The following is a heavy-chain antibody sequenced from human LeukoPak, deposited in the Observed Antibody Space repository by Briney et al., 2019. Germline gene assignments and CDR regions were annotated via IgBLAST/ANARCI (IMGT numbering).Heavy chain of an antibody. Sequence: GGFLRLSCAASGFTFSSYSMNWVRQAPGKGLEWVSSISSSSSYIYYADSVKGRFTISRDNAKNSLYLQMNRLRAEDTAVYYCARDSTAMLAGYYYYGMDVWGQGTTVTVSS. V-gene: IGHV3-21*01. D-gene: IGHD2-2*01. CDR3: ARDSTAMLAGYYYYGMDV. J-gene: IGHJ6*02. CDR1: GFTFSSYS. CDR2: ISSSSSYI.